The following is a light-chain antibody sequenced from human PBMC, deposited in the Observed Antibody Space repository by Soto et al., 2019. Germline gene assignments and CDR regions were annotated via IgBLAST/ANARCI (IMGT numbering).Light chain of an antibody. Sequence: QSVLTQPASVSGSPGQSITISCTGTSSDIGSYNYLSWYQHHPGKTPRLIIFEVSHRPSGISDRFSASKSANTASLTISGLLAEDEARYYCSSYTTSNTWVFGGGTQLTVL. V-gene: IGLV2-14*01. CDR3: SSYTTSNTWV. J-gene: IGLJ3*02. CDR1: SSDIGSYNY. CDR2: EVS.